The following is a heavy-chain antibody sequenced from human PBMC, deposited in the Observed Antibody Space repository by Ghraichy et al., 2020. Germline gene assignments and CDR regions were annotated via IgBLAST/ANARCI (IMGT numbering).Heavy chain of an antibody. CDR2: IRSKANSYAT. CDR1: GFTFSGSA. D-gene: IGHD5-18*01. CDR3: TRPAQLWLRGYYYGMDV. J-gene: IGHJ6*02. Sequence: GGSLRLSCAASGFTFSGSAMHWVRQASGKGLEWVGRIRSKANSYATAYAASVKGRFTISRDDSKNTAYLQMNSLKTEDTAMYYCTRPAQLWLRGYYYGMDVWGQGTTVTVSS. V-gene: IGHV3-73*01.